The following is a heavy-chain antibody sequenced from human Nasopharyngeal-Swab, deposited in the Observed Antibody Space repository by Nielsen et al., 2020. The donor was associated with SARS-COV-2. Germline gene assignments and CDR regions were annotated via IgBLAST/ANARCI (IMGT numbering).Heavy chain of an antibody. CDR1: GGSISSSSDY. Sequence: SDTLSLTCTVSGGSISSSSDYWGWIRQPPGKGLDWIGSIYYSGSTYYNPSLKSRVTISVDTSKNKFSLKLSSVTAADTAVYYCVGSSWYGDYYYYYGMDVWGQGTTVTVSS. CDR3: VGSSWYGDYYYYYGMDV. V-gene: IGHV4-39*07. CDR2: IYYSGST. D-gene: IGHD6-13*01. J-gene: IGHJ6*02.